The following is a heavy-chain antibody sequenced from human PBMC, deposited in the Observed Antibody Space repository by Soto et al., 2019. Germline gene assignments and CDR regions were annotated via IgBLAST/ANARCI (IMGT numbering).Heavy chain of an antibody. Sequence: EVPLVESGGGLVQPGGSLRLSCAASGFTFSDHQMDWVRQAPGKGLEWVGRTRNKANSYTTEYAASVKGRFTISRDDSKNSLYLQMNSLTTEDTAVYYCARVVGAPNWFDPWGQGTLVTVSS. V-gene: IGHV3-72*01. CDR2: TRNKANSYTT. CDR1: GFTFSDHQ. J-gene: IGHJ5*02. D-gene: IGHD1-26*01. CDR3: ARVVGAPNWFDP.